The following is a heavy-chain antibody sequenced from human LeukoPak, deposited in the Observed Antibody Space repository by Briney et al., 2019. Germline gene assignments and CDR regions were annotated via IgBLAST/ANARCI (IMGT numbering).Heavy chain of an antibody. CDR2: INHSGST. Sequence: SETLSLTCAVYGGSFSGYYWSWIRHPPGKGLEWIGEINHSGSTSYNPSLKSRVTISVDTSKNQFSLKLSSVTAADTAVYYCAREHTGFDYWAQGTLVTVSS. CDR1: GGSFSGYY. V-gene: IGHV4-34*01. D-gene: IGHD1-14*01. J-gene: IGHJ4*02. CDR3: AREHTGFDY.